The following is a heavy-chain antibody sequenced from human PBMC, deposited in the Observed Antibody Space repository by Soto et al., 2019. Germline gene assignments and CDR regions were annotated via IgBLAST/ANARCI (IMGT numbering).Heavy chain of an antibody. CDR1: GYTLTELS. Sequence: ASVKVSCKVSGYTLTELSMHWVRQAPGKGLEWMGGFDPEDGETIYAQKFQGRVTMTEDTSTDTAYMELSSLRSEDTAVYYCAGLHTYYDFWSGYPTPGSGWFDPWGQGXLVTVSS. CDR3: AGLHTYYDFWSGYPTPGSGWFDP. CDR2: FDPEDGET. D-gene: IGHD3-3*01. J-gene: IGHJ5*02. V-gene: IGHV1-24*01.